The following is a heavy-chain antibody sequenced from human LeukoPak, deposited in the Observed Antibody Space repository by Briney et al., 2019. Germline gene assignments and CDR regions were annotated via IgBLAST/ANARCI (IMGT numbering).Heavy chain of an antibody. Sequence: PGGSLRLSCAASGFTFSTYDMSWVRQAPGKGLEWVSAISGSGGSTFYADSVKGRFTISRDNSKNTLYLQMNSLRAEDTAVYYCAKDDDFWSGYRVGPHWFDPWGQGTLVTVSS. CDR2: ISGSGGST. CDR3: AKDDDFWSGYRVGPHWFDP. J-gene: IGHJ5*02. CDR1: GFTFSTYD. D-gene: IGHD3-3*01. V-gene: IGHV3-23*01.